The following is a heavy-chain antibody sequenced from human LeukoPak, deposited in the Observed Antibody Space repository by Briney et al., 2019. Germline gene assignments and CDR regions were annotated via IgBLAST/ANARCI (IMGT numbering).Heavy chain of an antibody. J-gene: IGHJ6*02. CDR2: ISYDGSNK. Sequence: PGGSLRLSCAASGFTFSSYAMHWVRQAPGKGLEWVAVISYDGSNKYYADSVKGRFTISRGNSKNTLYLQMNSLRAEDTAVYYCARDQPVLLWFGEPSSGMDVWGQGTTVTVSS. CDR1: GFTFSSYA. CDR3: ARDQPVLLWFGEPSSGMDV. V-gene: IGHV3-30-3*01. D-gene: IGHD3-10*01.